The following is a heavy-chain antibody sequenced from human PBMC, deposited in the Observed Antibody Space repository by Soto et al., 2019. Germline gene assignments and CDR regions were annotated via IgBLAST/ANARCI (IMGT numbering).Heavy chain of an antibody. J-gene: IGHJ3*02. D-gene: IGHD3-22*01. CDR3: ARDPYGNGYGAFDI. Sequence: GGSLRLSCAASGFTFSDYWMSGVRLSPGKGLEGVANIKHDGSDIRYVDSVKGRFTMSRDNAENSLYLQMRSLGAEDTAMYYCARDPYGNGYGAFDIWGQGTMVTVSS. CDR1: GFTFSDYW. CDR2: IKHDGSDI. V-gene: IGHV3-7*03.